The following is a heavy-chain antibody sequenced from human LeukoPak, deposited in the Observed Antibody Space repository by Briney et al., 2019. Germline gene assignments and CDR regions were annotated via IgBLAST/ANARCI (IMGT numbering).Heavy chain of an antibody. D-gene: IGHD1-26*01. CDR2: NNHSGST. CDR3: ASQGHHGKIVGTTLSYFYMDV. CDR1: GGSFSGYY. Sequence: KPSETLSLTCAVYGGSFSGYYWSWIRQPPGKGLEWIGENNHSGSTNYNPSLKSRVTISVDTSKNQFSLKLSSVTAADTAFYYCASQGHHGKIVGTTLSYFYMDVWGKGTTVTVSS. V-gene: IGHV4-34*01. J-gene: IGHJ6*03.